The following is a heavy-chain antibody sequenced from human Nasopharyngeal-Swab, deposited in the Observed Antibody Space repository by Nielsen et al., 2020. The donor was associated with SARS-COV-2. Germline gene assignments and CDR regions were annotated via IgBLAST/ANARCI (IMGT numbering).Heavy chain of an antibody. CDR1: GGSFSGYY. CDR2: INHSGST. CDR3: ARVRRDGIDH. J-gene: IGHJ4*02. D-gene: IGHD1-26*01. V-gene: IGHV4-34*01. Sequence: SETLSLTCAVYGGSFSGYYWSWIRQPPGKGLEWIGEINHSGSTNYNPSLESRVTISVDTSKNHFSLRLSSVTADDTAVYYCARVRRDGIDHWGQGTLVTVSS.